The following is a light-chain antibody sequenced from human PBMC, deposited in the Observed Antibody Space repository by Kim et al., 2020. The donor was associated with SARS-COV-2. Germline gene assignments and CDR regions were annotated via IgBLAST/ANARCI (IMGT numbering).Light chain of an antibody. J-gene: IGLJ2*01. V-gene: IGLV2-11*01. Sequence: GQSLTISCTGTISDVGGYDYVSWYQQHPGKAPKLMIYDVSKRPSGVPDRFSGSKSGNTASLTISGLQAEDEADYYCCSYAGSYRVVFGGGTQLTVL. CDR2: DVS. CDR1: ISDVGGYDY. CDR3: CSYAGSYRVV.